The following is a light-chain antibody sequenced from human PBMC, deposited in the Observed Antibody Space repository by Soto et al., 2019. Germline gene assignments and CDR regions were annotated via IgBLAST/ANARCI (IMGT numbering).Light chain of an antibody. CDR2: GAS. CDR1: QSVSSSY. J-gene: IGKJ2*01. CDR3: QQYGSSPYT. V-gene: IGKV3-20*01. Sequence: EIVLTQSPGTLSLSPGERATLSCRASQSVSSSYFAWYQQKPGQAPRLLIYGASSRATGIPDRFSGSGSGTDFTLTISRLEPEDFALYYCQQYGSSPYTFGQGTKLEIK.